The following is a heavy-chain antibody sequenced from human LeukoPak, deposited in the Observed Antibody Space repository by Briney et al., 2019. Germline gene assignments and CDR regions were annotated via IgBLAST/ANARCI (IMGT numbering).Heavy chain of an antibody. V-gene: IGHV3-23*01. CDR2: ISGSGGST. CDR1: GLTFSSYD. Sequence: GGSLRLSCAAFGLTFSSYDMNWVRQAPGKGLEWVSSISGSGGSTYYADSVKGRFTISRDNSKNTLYLQMNNLRAEDTAVYYCAKASAGYWYFDLWGRGTLVTVSS. CDR3: AKASAGYWYFDL. D-gene: IGHD6-13*01. J-gene: IGHJ2*01.